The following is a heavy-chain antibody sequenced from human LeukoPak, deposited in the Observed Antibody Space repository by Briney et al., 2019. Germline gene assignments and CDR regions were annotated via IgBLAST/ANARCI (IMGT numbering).Heavy chain of an antibody. CDR2: IIPILGIA. D-gene: IGHD3-22*01. J-gene: IGHJ4*02. CDR1: GGTFSSYA. Sequence: SVKVSCKASGGTFSSYAISWVRQAPGQGLEWMGRIIPILGIANYAQKFQGRVTITADKSTSTAYMELSSLRSEDTAVYYCARETEGYDSRSPQNDYWGQGTLVTVSS. CDR3: ARETEGYDSRSPQNDY. V-gene: IGHV1-69*04.